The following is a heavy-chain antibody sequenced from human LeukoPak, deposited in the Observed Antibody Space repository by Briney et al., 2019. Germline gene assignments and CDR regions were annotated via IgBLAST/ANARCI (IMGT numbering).Heavy chain of an antibody. CDR2: ISWNSGSI. CDR1: GFTFDDYA. D-gene: IGHD5-24*01. CDR3: AKYVPEMYGMDV. J-gene: IGHJ6*02. V-gene: IGHV3-9*01. Sequence: GGSLRLSCAASGFTFDDYAMHWVRQAPGKGLEWVSGISWNSGSIGYADSVKGRFTISRDNAKNSLYLQMNSLRAEDTALYYCAKYVPEMYGMDVWGQGTTVTVSS.